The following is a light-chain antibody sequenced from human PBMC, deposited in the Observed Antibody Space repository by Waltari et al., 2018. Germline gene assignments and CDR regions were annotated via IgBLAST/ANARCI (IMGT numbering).Light chain of an antibody. CDR3: QHYVTLPAT. Sequence: EIVLTQYPGTLSLSPGERAPLSCRASQTVSRALAWYQQKPDQAPRLLIYSASSRATGIPDRCSGGGSGTDFSLTISRLEPEDFAVYYCQHYVTLPATFGQGTKVAF. V-gene: IGKV3-20*01. CDR2: SAS. CDR1: QTVSRA. J-gene: IGKJ1*01.